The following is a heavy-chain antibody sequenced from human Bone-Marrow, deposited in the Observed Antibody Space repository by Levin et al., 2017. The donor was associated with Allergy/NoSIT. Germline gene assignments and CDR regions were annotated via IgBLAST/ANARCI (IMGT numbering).Heavy chain of an antibody. Sequence: KVSCKASGYSFSNYWIGWVRQMPGKGLESMGIIFPGDSDTRYSPSFQGQVTISVDKSISTAYLQWSSLRASDTAMYYCVRQGQGYSYVGYWGQGTLVTVSS. CDR1: GYSFSNYW. D-gene: IGHD5-18*01. J-gene: IGHJ4*02. V-gene: IGHV5-51*01. CDR3: VRQGQGYSYVGY. CDR2: IFPGDSDT.